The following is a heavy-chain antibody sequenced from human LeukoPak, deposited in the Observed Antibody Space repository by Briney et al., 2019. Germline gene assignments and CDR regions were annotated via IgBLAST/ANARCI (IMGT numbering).Heavy chain of an antibody. CDR1: GFTVSSNY. V-gene: IGHV3-53*01. Sequence: GGSLRLSCAVSGFTVSSNYMTWVRQAPGKGLEWVSVIYSGGSIYYADSVKGRFTISRDISKNTVDLQLNSLRAEDTAVYYCASGKETSMAQGYWGQRTLVTVSS. CDR2: IYSGGSI. J-gene: IGHJ4*02. CDR3: ASGKETSMAQGY. D-gene: IGHD5-18*01.